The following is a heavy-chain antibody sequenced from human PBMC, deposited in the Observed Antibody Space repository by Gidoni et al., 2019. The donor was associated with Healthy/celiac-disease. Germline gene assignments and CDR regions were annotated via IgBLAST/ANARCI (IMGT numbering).Heavy chain of an antibody. J-gene: IGHJ5*02. V-gene: IGHV3-33*01. CDR1: GFTFSSYG. D-gene: IGHD3-22*01. Sequence: QVQLVESGGGVVQPGRSLRPSCAASGFTFSSYGMHWVRQAPGKGLEWVAVIWYDGSNKYYADSVKGRFTISRDNSKNTLYLQMNSLRAEDTAVYYCARGSWDSSLSWAFDPWGQGTLVTVSS. CDR2: IWYDGSNK. CDR3: ARGSWDSSLSWAFDP.